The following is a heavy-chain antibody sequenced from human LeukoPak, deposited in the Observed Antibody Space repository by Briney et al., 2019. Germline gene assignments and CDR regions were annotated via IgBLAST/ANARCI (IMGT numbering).Heavy chain of an antibody. CDR1: GGSFSGYY. J-gene: IGHJ4*02. D-gene: IGHD6-13*01. V-gene: IGHV4-34*01. CDR3: ASGMSAAAGIRSDY. Sequence: PSETLSLTCAVYGGSFSGYYWSWIRQPPGKGLEWIEEINHSGSTNYNPSLKSRVTISVDTSKNQFSLKLSSVTAADTAVYYCASGMSAAAGIRSDYWGQGTLVTVSS. CDR2: INHSGST.